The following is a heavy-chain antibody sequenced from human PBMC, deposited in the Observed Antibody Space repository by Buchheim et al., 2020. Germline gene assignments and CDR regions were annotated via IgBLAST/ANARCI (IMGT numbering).Heavy chain of an antibody. J-gene: IGHJ4*02. D-gene: IGHD3-22*01. CDR1: GASFSDYS. Sequence: QVQLQQWGAGLLKPSETLSLICAVYGASFSDYSWSWIRQPPGKGPEWIAEITHSGSTNFNPSVRSRVTISIDTSKNHLSLKMSSVTAADTAVYYCATGIKKGYESGMGPFESWGQGTL. CDR3: ATGIKKGYESGMGPFES. V-gene: IGHV4-34*02. CDR2: ITHSGST.